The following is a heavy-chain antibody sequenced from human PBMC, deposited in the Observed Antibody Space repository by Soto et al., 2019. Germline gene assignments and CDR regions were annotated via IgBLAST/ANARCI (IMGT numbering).Heavy chain of an antibody. CDR1: GYTFTSYG. V-gene: IGHV1-18*01. CDR2: ISAYNGNT. CDR3: ARDRLCGGSCYSGLRYYYYMDV. D-gene: IGHD2-15*01. Sequence: ASVKVSCKASGYTFTSYGISWVRQAPGQGLEWMGWISAYNGNTNYAQKLQGRVTMTTDTSTRTAYMELRSLRSDDTAVYYCARDRLCGGSCYSGLRYYYYMDVWGKGTTVTVSS. J-gene: IGHJ6*03.